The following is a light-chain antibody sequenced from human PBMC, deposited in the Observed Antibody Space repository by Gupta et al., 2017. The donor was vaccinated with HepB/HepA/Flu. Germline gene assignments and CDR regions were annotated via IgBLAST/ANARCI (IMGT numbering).Light chain of an antibody. CDR3: QEWDGTTYVV. CDR1: KLGDKY. Sequence: SYGLTQPPSVSVSPGQTVSLCCSGNKLGDKYACWYQHRPGQSPVLVIYQYTKRPPGIPERFSGSNSGTTATLTISGTHAMDEADYYCQEWDGTTYVVFGGGTKLTVL. CDR2: QYT. V-gene: IGLV3-1*01. J-gene: IGLJ2*01.